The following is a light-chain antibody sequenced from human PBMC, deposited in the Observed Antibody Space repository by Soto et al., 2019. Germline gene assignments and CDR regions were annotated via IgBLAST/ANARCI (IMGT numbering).Light chain of an antibody. V-gene: IGKV1-5*03. Sequence: DIQMTQSPSTLSGSVGDRVTITCRASQTISSWLAWYQQKPGKAPKLLIYKASTLKSGVPSRFSCSGSGTEFTHTISSLQPDDFATYYCQHYNSYSEAFGQGTKVELK. CDR1: QTISSW. CDR2: KAS. J-gene: IGKJ1*01. CDR3: QHYNSYSEA.